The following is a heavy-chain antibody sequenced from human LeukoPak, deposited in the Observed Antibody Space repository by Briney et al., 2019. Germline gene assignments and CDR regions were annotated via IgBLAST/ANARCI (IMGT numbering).Heavy chain of an antibody. CDR3: ARGRRIRGVTSRPIYYYYYMDV. V-gene: IGHV1-8*03. CDR1: GYTFNTFD. Sequence: ASVKLSCKASGYTFNTFDINWVRQAAGQGPEWMGWVNPYNDKTVYAPKFQGRVSISSNNSINTAYMEFSGLKSDDTAVYYCARGRRIRGVTSRPIYYYYYMDVWGGGTTVTVSS. CDR2: VNPYNDKT. J-gene: IGHJ6*03. D-gene: IGHD3-10*01.